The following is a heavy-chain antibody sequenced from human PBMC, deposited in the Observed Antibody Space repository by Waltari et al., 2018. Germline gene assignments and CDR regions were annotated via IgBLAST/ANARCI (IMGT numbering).Heavy chain of an antibody. CDR1: GFVLRNAW. Sequence: EVHLVESGGGLVKGGESLRLSCATSGFVLRNAWMSWVRQAPGKGLEWGGGIRIEDCGDSTDFAAPVKGRFSIWRDDSKATTFLQMTGLKGDDAGVYYCTVDPASPRFGDIASWGQGTLVIVSS. D-gene: IGHD3-10*01. J-gene: IGHJ4*02. CDR3: TVDPASPRFGDIAS. CDR2: IRIEDCGDST. V-gene: IGHV3-15*05.